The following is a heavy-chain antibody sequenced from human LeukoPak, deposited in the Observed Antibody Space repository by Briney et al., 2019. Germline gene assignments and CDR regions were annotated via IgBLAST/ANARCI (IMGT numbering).Heavy chain of an antibody. Sequence: GGSLILSCAASGFPFTAYAMTWVRQAPGKGLEWVSEISGNGGTASYADSVKGRFTIPRDNSKTTVYLQMNSLRAEDTAVYFCARDPRGYTGYDFRGPDTYYFDHWGQGILVTVSS. D-gene: IGHD5-12*01. J-gene: IGHJ4*02. CDR1: GFPFTAYA. V-gene: IGHV3-23*01. CDR3: ARDPRGYTGYDFRGPDTYYFDH. CDR2: ISGNGGTA.